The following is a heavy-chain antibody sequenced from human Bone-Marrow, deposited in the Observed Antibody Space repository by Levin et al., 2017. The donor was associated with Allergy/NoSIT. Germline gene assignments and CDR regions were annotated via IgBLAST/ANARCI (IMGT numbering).Heavy chain of an antibody. CDR1: GDFISDFD. CDR3: ARYKAYYLRRGSNEATVFDL. D-gene: IGHD3-16*01. Sequence: PSETLSLTCSVSGDFISDFDWAWIRQPPGKGLEWIGVIFATGSADYNPSLESRVTISGDTSENRFSLNLESVTAADTAVYFCARYKAYYLRRGSNEATVFDLWGQGTLVTVSS. V-gene: IGHV4-4*09. J-gene: IGHJ4*02. CDR2: IFATGSA.